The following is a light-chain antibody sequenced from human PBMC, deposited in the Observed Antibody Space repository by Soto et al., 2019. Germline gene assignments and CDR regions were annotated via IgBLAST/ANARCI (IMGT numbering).Light chain of an antibody. V-gene: IGLV1-40*01. Sequence: QSVLTQPPSVSGAPGQRVTFSCIGSSSNIGADYHVHWYQQLPGTAPKLLIYGNINRPSGVPDRFSGSKSGASAALAITGLQAEDEADYYCQSYDSSLGFVFGTGTKLTVL. CDR2: GNI. J-gene: IGLJ1*01. CDR1: SSNIGADYH. CDR3: QSYDSSLGFV.